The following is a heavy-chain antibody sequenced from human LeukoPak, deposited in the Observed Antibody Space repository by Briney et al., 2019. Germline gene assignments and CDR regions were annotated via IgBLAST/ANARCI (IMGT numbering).Heavy chain of an antibody. V-gene: IGHV3-23*01. J-gene: IGHJ1*01. CDR3: AKEIYGDSTGGRFQH. CDR1: GSTFSSYA. Sequence: PGGSLRLSCAASGSTFSSYAMSWVRQAPGEGLEWVSVMSGSGGSTYYADSVKGRFTISRDNSKNTLYLQMNSLRAEDTAVYYCAKEIYGDSTGGRFQHWGQGTLVTVSS. CDR2: MSGSGGST. D-gene: IGHD4-17*01.